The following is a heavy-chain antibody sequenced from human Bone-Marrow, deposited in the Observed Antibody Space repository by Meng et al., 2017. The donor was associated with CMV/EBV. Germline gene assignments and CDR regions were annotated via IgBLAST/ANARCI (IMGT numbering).Heavy chain of an antibody. Sequence: SATLSLTCTVSGGSVSSGSYYWSWIRQPPGKGLEWIGEINHSGSTNYNPSLKSRVTISVDTSKNQFSLKLSSVTAADTAVYYFARKGGHHWGQGMLVTFSS. D-gene: IGHD3-16*01. CDR1: GGSVSSGSYY. V-gene: IGHV4-39*07. CDR3: ARKGGHH. CDR2: INHSGST. J-gene: IGHJ5*02.